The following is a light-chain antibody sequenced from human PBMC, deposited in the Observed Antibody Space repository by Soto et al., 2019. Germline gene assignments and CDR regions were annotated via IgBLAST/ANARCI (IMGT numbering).Light chain of an antibody. J-gene: IGLJ2*01. CDR2: EGS. V-gene: IGLV2-23*01. CDR1: SRDVGSYNL. CDR3: CYYAGVAIEI. Sequence: QSVLTQPASVSGSPGQSITISCTGTSRDVGSYNLVSWYQQHPGKAPKLMIYEGSKRPSGVSDRFSGSKSDYTASLTISGLQDEDDSDYYCCYYAGVAIEIFGGGTKVTVL.